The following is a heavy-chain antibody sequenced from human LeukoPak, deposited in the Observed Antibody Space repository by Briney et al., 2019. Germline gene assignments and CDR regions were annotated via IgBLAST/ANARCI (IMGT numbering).Heavy chain of an antibody. Sequence: SSETLSLTCTVSGGSISSGDYYWSWIRQPPGKGLEWIGYIYNNGRTYYNPSLKSRVTISVDTSKNLFSLKVSSVTAADAAVYYCARGRSSSWSSFDYWGQGTLVTASS. J-gene: IGHJ4*02. CDR3: ARGRSSSWSSFDY. CDR2: IYNNGRT. D-gene: IGHD6-13*01. CDR1: GGSISSGDYY. V-gene: IGHV4-30-4*01.